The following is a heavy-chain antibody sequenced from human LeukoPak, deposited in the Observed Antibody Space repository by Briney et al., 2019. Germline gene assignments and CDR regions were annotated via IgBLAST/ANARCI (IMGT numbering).Heavy chain of an antibody. V-gene: IGHV4-34*01. CDR2: IYYSGST. D-gene: IGHD6-13*01. CDR1: GGPFSGYY. Sequence: SETLSLTCAVYGGPFSGYYWSWIRQPPGKGLEWIGSIYYSGSTYYNPSLKSRVTISVDTSKNQFSLKLSSVTAADTAVYYCARRKIAAAAYFDYWGQGTLVTVSS. CDR3: ARRKIAAAAYFDY. J-gene: IGHJ4*02.